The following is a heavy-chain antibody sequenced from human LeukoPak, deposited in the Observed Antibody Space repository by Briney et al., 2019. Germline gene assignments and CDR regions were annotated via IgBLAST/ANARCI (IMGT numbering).Heavy chain of an antibody. J-gene: IGHJ3*02. V-gene: IGHV4-59*08. Sequence: SETLSLSCIVSGGSIGSYYWNWIRQPPGKGLQWIGNIDYSGSTNYNPSLKSRVTISIDTSKTQFSLHLNSVTAADTAVYFCARQHRYSSRPDASDIWGQGTMVTVSS. D-gene: IGHD6-13*01. CDR2: IDYSGST. CDR1: GGSIGSYY. CDR3: ARQHRYSSRPDASDI.